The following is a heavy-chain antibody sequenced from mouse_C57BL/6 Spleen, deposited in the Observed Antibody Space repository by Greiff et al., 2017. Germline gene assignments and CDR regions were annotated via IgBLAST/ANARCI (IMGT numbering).Heavy chain of an antibody. CDR1: GYTFTSYW. J-gene: IGHJ4*01. CDR2: IDPSDSYT. D-gene: IGHD2-5*01. Sequence: VQLQQSGAELVKPGASVKLSCKASGYTFTSYWMQWVKQRPGQGLEWIGEIDPSDSYTNYNQKFKGKATLTVDTSSSTAYMQLSSLTSEDSAVYYCARGAYYSNYDAMDYWGQGTSVTVSS. CDR3: ARGAYYSNYDAMDY. V-gene: IGHV1-50*01.